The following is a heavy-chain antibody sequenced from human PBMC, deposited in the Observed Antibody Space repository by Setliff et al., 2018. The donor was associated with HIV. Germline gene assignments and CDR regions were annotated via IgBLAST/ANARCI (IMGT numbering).Heavy chain of an antibody. J-gene: IGHJ5*02. CDR2: IGSYSGYT. CDR3: VRGHCNSDKCWYTWFDP. Sequence: ASVKVSCKASHYTLINYGVSWVRQAPGQGLEWMGWIGSYSGYTIYAQKFQDRLTMTTDTSTTTASMELRSLRSDDTAVYYCVRGHCNSDKCWYTWFDPWGQGTLVPSPQ. D-gene: IGHD2-2*01. V-gene: IGHV1-18*01. CDR1: HYTLINYG.